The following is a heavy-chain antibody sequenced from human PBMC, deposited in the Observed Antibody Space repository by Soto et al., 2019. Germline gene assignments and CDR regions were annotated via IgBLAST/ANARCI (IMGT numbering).Heavy chain of an antibody. CDR2: ISGSGGRT. J-gene: IGHJ3*02. CDR1: EFTFSSYA. CDR3: AKVPTGEMATVFQAFDI. D-gene: IGHD4-4*01. V-gene: IGHV3-23*01. Sequence: GGSLRLSCVASEFTFSSYAMSWVRQAPGKGLEWVSAISGSGGRTYHADSVKGRFAVSRDNSKSTLYLQMNSLRDEDTAVYYCAKVPTGEMATVFQAFDIWGQGTMVTVS.